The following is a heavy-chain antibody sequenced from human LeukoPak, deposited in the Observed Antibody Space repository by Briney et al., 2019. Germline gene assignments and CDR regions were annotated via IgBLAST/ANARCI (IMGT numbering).Heavy chain of an antibody. Sequence: GGSLRLSCTASGFPFIKYSMNWVRQVPGKGLEWIAYIGIDSGNTKYADSVRGRFTISADKTKNSLYLQMNSLRVDDTAVYYCARDHNYAFDNWGQGTLVSVAS. CDR2: IGIDSGNT. V-gene: IGHV3-48*01. J-gene: IGHJ4*02. CDR3: ARDHNYAFDN. D-gene: IGHD1-1*01. CDR1: GFPFIKYS.